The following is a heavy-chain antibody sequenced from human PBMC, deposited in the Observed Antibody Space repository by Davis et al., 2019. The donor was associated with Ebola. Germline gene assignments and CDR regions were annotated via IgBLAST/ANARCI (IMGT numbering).Heavy chain of an antibody. Sequence: SETLSLTCAVYGGSFSGYYWSWIRQPPGKGLEWIGEINHSGSTNYNPSLKSRVAISVDTSKNQFSLKLSSVTAADTAVYYCARGKYYYGMDVWGQGTTVTVSS. CDR3: ARGKYYYGMDV. CDR1: GGSFSGYY. J-gene: IGHJ6*02. V-gene: IGHV4-34*01. CDR2: INHSGST.